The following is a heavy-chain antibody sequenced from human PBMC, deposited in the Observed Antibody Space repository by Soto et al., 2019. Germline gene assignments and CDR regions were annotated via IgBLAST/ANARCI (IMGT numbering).Heavy chain of an antibody. CDR1: GFTFSSYA. Sequence: EVQLVESGGGLVQPGGSLRLSCAASGFTFSSYAIHWVRQAPGKGLEYVSAISSNGGSTYYANSVKGRFTISRDNSKNTLYLQMGSLRAEDMAVYYCARAVAGPKYYYYMDVWGKGTTVTVSS. CDR2: ISSNGGST. V-gene: IGHV3-64*01. J-gene: IGHJ6*03. D-gene: IGHD6-19*01. CDR3: ARAVAGPKYYYYMDV.